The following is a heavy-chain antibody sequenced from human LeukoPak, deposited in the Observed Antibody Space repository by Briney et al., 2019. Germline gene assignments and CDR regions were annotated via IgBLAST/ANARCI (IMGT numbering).Heavy chain of an antibody. V-gene: IGHV3-7*01. D-gene: IGHD4-17*01. Sequence: GGSLRLSCAASGFTLRRYWMSWPRQAPGKGQEWVANIKEDGTEKNYVDSVKGRFTISRDNANNSLYLQMRSLRAEDTAVYYCARESMVTKWGKGTLVTVSS. CDR3: ARESMVTK. J-gene: IGHJ4*02. CDR1: GFTLRRYW. CDR2: IKEDGTEK.